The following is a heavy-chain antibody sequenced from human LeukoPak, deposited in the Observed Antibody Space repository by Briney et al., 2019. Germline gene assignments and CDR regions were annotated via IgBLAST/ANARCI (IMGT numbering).Heavy chain of an antibody. J-gene: IGHJ3*02. V-gene: IGHV4-59*11. Sequence: SETLSLACTVSGGSISSHYWTWIRQPPGKGLEWIGYISYIGSTNYNPSLKSRVTISVDTSKNQFSLKLSSVTAADAAVYFCARDPTTVTKGLDIWGQGTMVTVSS. CDR3: ARDPTTVTKGLDI. D-gene: IGHD4-17*01. CDR2: ISYIGST. CDR1: GGSISSHY.